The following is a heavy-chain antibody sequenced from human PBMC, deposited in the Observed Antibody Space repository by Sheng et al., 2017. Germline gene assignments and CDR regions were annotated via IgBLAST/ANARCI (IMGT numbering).Heavy chain of an antibody. CDR2: ISGSGRST. CDR1: GFNFSLYG. V-gene: IGHV3-23*04. D-gene: IGHD4-17*01. CDR3: AKEVDYGDYLNWFDP. Sequence: EVQLVESGGGLVQPGGTVRLSCAASGFNFSLYGLTWVRQAPGKGLEWVSGISGSGRSTYYADAVKGRFTVSRDNSKNRLYLQMNNLGAEDTALYYCAKEVDYGDYLNWFDPWGQGTLVTVSS. J-gene: IGHJ5*02.